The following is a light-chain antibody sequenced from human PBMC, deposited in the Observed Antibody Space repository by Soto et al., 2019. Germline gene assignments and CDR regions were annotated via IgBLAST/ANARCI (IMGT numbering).Light chain of an antibody. CDR2: DVS. V-gene: IGLV2-14*03. Sequence: QSALTQPASVSGSPGQSITISCTGTSSDIGAYDYVSWYQHRPGKAPKLMIYDVSHRPSGISNRFSGSQSGNTAALAVSGLQAEDEADYYCSSYGGVSAPVLFGGGTKVTVL. CDR3: SSYGGVSAPVL. J-gene: IGLJ3*02. CDR1: SSDIGAYDY.